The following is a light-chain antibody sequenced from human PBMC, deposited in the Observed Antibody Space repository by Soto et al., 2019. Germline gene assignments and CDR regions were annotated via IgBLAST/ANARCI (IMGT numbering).Light chain of an antibody. CDR3: SSYTSTSTWV. V-gene: IGLV2-14*02. Sequence: QSALTQPASVSGSPGQSITISCTGTSSDVGSYNLVSWYQQHPGKAPKLMLYEVSNRPSGVSNRCSASKSGNTASLTISGLQAEDEDDYYCSSYTSTSTWVFGGGTKLTVL. CDR2: EVS. CDR1: SSDVGSYNL. J-gene: IGLJ3*02.